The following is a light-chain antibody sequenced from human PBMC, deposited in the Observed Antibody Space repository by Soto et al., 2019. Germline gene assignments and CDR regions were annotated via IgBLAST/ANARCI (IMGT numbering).Light chain of an antibody. CDR3: QQSYNTPRT. Sequence: DIQMTQSPSIMSASVGDRVTITCRASHNINSWLAWYQQKPGKAPSLLIYTSSNLQTGVPSRFSGSGSGTHFTLTINSLQPEDFATYYCQQSYNTPRTFGQGTKVDIK. V-gene: IGKV1-39*01. J-gene: IGKJ1*01. CDR2: TSS. CDR1: HNINSW.